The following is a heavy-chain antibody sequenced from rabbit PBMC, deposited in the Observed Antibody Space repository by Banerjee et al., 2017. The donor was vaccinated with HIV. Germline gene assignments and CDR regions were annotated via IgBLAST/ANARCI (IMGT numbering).Heavy chain of an antibody. J-gene: IGHJ4*01. Sequence: QQQLEESGGGLVQPGGSLKLSCKASGFDFSSYYMTWVRQAPGKGLEWIGYIDPVFGSKYYASWVNGRFTISKTSSTTVTLQMTSLTAADTATYFCARDLAGVIGWNFNLWGPGTLVTVS. CDR3: ARDLAGVIGWNFNL. V-gene: IGHV1S45*01. CDR1: GFDFSSYYM. D-gene: IGHD4-1*01. CDR2: IDPVFGSK.